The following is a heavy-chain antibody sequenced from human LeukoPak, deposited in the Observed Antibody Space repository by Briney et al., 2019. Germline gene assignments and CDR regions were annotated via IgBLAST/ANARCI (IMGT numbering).Heavy chain of an antibody. Sequence: GGSLRLSCAASGFTFSSYSMNWVRQAPGKGLEWVSYISSSSTIYYADSVKGRFTISRDNAKNSLYLQMNSLRAEDTAVYYCARAHVSIFGVISEYYFDYWGQGTLVTVSS. CDR1: GFTFSSYS. CDR2: ISSSSTI. J-gene: IGHJ4*02. CDR3: ARAHVSIFGVISEYYFDY. D-gene: IGHD3-3*01. V-gene: IGHV3-48*01.